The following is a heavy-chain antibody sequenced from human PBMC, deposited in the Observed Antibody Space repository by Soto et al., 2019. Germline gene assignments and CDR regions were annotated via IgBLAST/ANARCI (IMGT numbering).Heavy chain of an antibody. V-gene: IGHV3-30-3*01. Sequence: QVQLVESGGGVVQPGRSLRLSCAASGFTFSSYAMHWVRQAPGKGLEWVAVISYDGSNKYYADSVKGRFTISRDNPKNTLYLQMNSLRAEDTAAYYCARPYSSSSPNWFDPWGQGTLVTVSS. CDR1: GFTFSSYA. D-gene: IGHD6-13*01. J-gene: IGHJ5*02. CDR2: ISYDGSNK. CDR3: ARPYSSSSPNWFDP.